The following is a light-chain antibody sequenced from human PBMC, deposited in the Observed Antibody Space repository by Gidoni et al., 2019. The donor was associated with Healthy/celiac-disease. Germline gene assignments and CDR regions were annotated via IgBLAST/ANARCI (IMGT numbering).Light chain of an antibody. V-gene: IGLV2-14*03. CDR2: DVS. CDR3: SSYTGSSAV. J-gene: IGLJ2*01. CDR1: SSDLGVYNY. Sequence: QSALTQPASVFGSPGQSNTSSCTGTSSDLGVYNYVSWYQQHPDNAPKLIIYDVSYRPSGISNRFSGSKSGNTASLTISGLQGEDEADYYCSSYTGSSAVFGGGTKLTVL.